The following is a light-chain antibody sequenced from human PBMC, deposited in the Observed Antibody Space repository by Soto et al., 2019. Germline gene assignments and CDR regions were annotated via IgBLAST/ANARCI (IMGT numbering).Light chain of an antibody. CDR2: EVT. V-gene: IGLV2-23*02. J-gene: IGLJ1*01. Sequence: ALTQPASVSGSPGQSITISCTGTSSDIGSYDLVSWYQQHPGTAPKLIIYEVTKRPSGVSTRFSGSKSGNTASLTISGLQAVDEADYYCCSFADFTYVFGTGTKV. CDR1: SSDIGSYDL. CDR3: CSFADFTYV.